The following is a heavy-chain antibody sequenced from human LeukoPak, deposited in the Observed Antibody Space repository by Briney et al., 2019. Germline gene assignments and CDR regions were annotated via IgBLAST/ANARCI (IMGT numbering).Heavy chain of an antibody. D-gene: IGHD5-24*01. CDR2: IIPIFGLA. CDR1: RGTFSSYA. V-gene: IGHV1-69*04. Sequence: GASVKVSCKASRGTFSSYAISWVRQAPGQGLEWMGRIIPIFGLANYAQKFQGRVTITADKSTSTAYMELSSLRSEDTAVYYCAINLRDGGDYFDYWGQGTLVTVSS. J-gene: IGHJ4*02. CDR3: AINLRDGGDYFDY.